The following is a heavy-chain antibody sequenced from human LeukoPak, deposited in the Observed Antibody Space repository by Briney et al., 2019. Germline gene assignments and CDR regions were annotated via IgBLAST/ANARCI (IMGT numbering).Heavy chain of an antibody. V-gene: IGHV4-4*07. CDR3: AREHTEEVGLLASSTWFDP. D-gene: IGHD3-22*01. CDR2: IYTSGST. J-gene: IGHJ5*02. CDR1: GGSISSYY. Sequence: SETLSLTCAVSGGSISSYYWSWIRQPAGKGLEWIGRIYTSGSTNYNPSLKSRVTISVDTSKNQCSLKLSSVTAADTAVYYCAREHTEEVGLLASSTWFDPWGQGTLVTVSS.